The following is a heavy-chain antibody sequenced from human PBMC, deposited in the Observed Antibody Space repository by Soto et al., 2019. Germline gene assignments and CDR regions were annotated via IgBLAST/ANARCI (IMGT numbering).Heavy chain of an antibody. Sequence: GGSLRLSCAASGFSFSNYWMHWVRQAPGKGLVWVSGIKFDGSRTTYADSVKGRFTNSRDNARNTLYLQMSSLSAEDTAMYYCARDEGDAMIRGYDSWGQGTLVTSPQ. J-gene: IGHJ4*02. D-gene: IGHD3-10*01. CDR3: ARDEGDAMIRGYDS. CDR1: GFSFSNYW. CDR2: IKFDGSRT. V-gene: IGHV3-74*01.